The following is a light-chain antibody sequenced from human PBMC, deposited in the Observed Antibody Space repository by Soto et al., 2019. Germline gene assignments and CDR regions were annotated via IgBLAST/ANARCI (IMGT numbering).Light chain of an antibody. CDR3: SSYGGSSTYV. CDR1: SSDVGRYNL. Sequence: QSALTQPASVSGSPGQSITISCTGTSSDVGRYNLVSWYRRHPGKAPKLLIFEVTKQPSGVSHRLSGSKSGNTASLTISGLQAEDEADYFCSSYGGSSTYVFGTGTKLTVL. V-gene: IGLV2-23*02. CDR2: EVT. J-gene: IGLJ1*01.